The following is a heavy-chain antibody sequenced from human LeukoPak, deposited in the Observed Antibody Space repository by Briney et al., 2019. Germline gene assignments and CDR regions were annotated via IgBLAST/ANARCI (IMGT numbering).Heavy chain of an antibody. CDR1: GFTFDDYA. CDR2: IKWNGNST. Sequence: GGSLRLSCAASGFTFDDYALSWVRQAPGKGLEWVSGIKWNGNSTGYADSVKGRFTISRDNAKNSLFLQMNSLRAEDTALYYCASVRSSTWWSGFDMWGQGTMVTVSS. J-gene: IGHJ3*02. V-gene: IGHV3-20*04. D-gene: IGHD6-13*01. CDR3: ASVRSSTWWSGFDM.